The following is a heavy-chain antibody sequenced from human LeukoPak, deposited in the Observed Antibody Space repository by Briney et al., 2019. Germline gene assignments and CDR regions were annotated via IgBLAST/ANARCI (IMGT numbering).Heavy chain of an antibody. CDR1: GGSISSYY. D-gene: IGHD3-22*01. V-gene: IGHV4-59*01. Sequence: SETLSFTCTVYGGSISSYYWSWLRQPPGKGLEWIGYIYYSGSTNYNPSLKSRVTISVDTSKNQFSLKLSSVTAADTAVYYCARADDSSGYYFDAFDIWGQGTMVTVSS. CDR3: ARADDSSGYYFDAFDI. J-gene: IGHJ3*02. CDR2: IYYSGST.